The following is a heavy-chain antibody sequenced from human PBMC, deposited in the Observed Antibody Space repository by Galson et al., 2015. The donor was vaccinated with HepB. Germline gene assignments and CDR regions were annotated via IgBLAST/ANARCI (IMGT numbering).Heavy chain of an antibody. V-gene: IGHV4-59*01. CDR1: GGSISSYY. D-gene: IGHD4-17*01. Sequence: LSLTCTVSGGSISSYYWSWIRQPPGKGLEWIGYIYYSGSTNYNPSLKSRVTISVDTSKNQFSLKLSSVTAADTAVYYCVRSHGLYWGQGTLVTVSS. CDR3: VRSHGLY. CDR2: IYYSGST. J-gene: IGHJ4*02.